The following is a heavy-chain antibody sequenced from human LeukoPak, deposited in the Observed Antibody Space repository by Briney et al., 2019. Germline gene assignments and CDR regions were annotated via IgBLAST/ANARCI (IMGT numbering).Heavy chain of an antibody. J-gene: IGHJ6*03. Sequence: PSETLSLTCTVSGGSISNSDYYWGWIRQPPGKGLECIGSIFYSGSTYYNPSLKSRVTISVDTSKNQFSPKLSSVTAADTAVYYCARTHGSGSYYDKYFYYYYMDVWGKGTTVTISS. CDR1: GGSISNSDYY. D-gene: IGHD3-10*01. CDR3: ARTHGSGSYYDKYFYYYYMDV. V-gene: IGHV4-39*07. CDR2: IFYSGST.